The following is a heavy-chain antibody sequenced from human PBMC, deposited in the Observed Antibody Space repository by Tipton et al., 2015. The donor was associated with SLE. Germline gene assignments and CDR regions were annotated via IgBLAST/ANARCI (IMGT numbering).Heavy chain of an antibody. CDR1: GGSLRSYY. V-gene: IGHV4-4*07. D-gene: IGHD4-11*01. CDR3: AREFLNPVTTVHYYFDL. CDR2: TYTNENT. Sequence: TLSLTCTVSGGSLRSYYWTWIRQPAGKGLEGIGRTYTNENTNYNPSLKRRVTMSVDTSKNHFSLKLISVTAADTAVYYCAREFLNPVTTVHYYFDLWGRGTLVTVSS. J-gene: IGHJ2*01.